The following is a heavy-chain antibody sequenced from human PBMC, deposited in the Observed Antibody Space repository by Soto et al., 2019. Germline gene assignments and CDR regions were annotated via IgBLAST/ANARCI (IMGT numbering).Heavy chain of an antibody. CDR2: INHSGST. Sequence: QVQLQQWGAGLLKPSETLSLTCAVYGASFSGYYWSWFRQPPGKGLEWIGEINHSGSTNYNPSLKSRVTISVDTSKNQFSLKLSSVTAADTAVYYCARTSKFDYWGQGTLVTVSS. CDR3: ARTSKFDY. D-gene: IGHD6-6*01. CDR1: GASFSGYY. J-gene: IGHJ4*02. V-gene: IGHV4-34*01.